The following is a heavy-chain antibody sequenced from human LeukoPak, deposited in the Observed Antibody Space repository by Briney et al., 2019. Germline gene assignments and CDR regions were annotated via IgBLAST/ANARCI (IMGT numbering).Heavy chain of an antibody. V-gene: IGHV1-8*01. CDR2: MNPNSGNT. Sequence: GASVKVSCKASGYTFTSYDINWVRQATGQGLEWMGWMNPNSGNTGYAQKFQGRVTMTRNTSISTAYMELSSLRSEDTAVYYCASSQWLAYYFDYWGQGTLVTVSS. J-gene: IGHJ4*02. CDR3: ASSQWLAYYFDY. D-gene: IGHD6-19*01. CDR1: GYTFTSYD.